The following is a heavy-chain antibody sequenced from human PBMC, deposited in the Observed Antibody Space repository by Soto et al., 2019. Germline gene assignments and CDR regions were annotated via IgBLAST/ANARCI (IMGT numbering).Heavy chain of an antibody. CDR1: GYTFIGYY. D-gene: IGHD6-19*01. CDR3: VIDLRGWTHDALYL. J-gene: IGHJ3*01. CDR2: IYPNSVGT. V-gene: IGHV1-2*02. Sequence: QVQLVQSGSEVKKTGASVKVSCKTSGYTFIGYYLHWVRQSPGQGLEWMGWIYPNSVGTSYAAKFQGSVTMTSDTSISTAYMEFRSLKSDDAATYYCVIDLRGWTHDALYLRGQGTSVTVSS.